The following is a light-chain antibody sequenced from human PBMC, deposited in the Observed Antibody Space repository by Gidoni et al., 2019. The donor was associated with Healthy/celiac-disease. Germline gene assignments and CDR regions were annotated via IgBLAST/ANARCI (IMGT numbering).Light chain of an antibody. Sequence: DIVMTQSPDSLAVSLGERATINCKSSQSVLSSSNNKNYLAWYQQKPGQPPKLLIYWASTRESGVPDRFSGSGSGTDFTLTISSLRAEDVAVYYCQQYYSTPWTFGQGTKVEIK. CDR1: QSVLSSSNNKNY. CDR3: QQYYSTPWT. J-gene: IGKJ1*01. CDR2: WAS. V-gene: IGKV4-1*01.